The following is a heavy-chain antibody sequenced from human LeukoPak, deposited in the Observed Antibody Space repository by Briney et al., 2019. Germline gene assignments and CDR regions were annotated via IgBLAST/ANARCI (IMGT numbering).Heavy chain of an antibody. CDR1: GFDFSSQW. Sequence: GSLRLSCAASGFDFSSQWMSWVRQPPGKGLEWIGEINHSGSTNYNPSLKSRVTISVDTSKNQFSLKLSSVTAADTAVYYCARGSSWYVNYYYYMDVWGKGTTVTVSS. CDR2: INHSGST. CDR3: ARGSSWYVNYYYYMDV. J-gene: IGHJ6*03. D-gene: IGHD6-13*01. V-gene: IGHV4-34*01.